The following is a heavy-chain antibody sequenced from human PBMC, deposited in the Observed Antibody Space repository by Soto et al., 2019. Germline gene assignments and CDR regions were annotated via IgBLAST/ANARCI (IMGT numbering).Heavy chain of an antibody. CDR3: ARRVIVAAGNYLYYSMDV. CDR1: GYSFTSYW. D-gene: IGHD2-15*01. Sequence: PGESLKISCKGSGYSFTSYWISWVRQMPGKGLEWMGRIDPSDSYTNYSPSFQGHVTISADKSISTAYLQWSSLKASDTAMYYCARRVIVAAGNYLYYSMDVLGHGIPVTVS. V-gene: IGHV5-10-1*01. J-gene: IGHJ6*02. CDR2: IDPSDSYT.